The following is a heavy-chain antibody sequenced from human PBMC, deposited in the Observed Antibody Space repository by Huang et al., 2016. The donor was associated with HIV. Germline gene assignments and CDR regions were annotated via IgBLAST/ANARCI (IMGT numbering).Heavy chain of an antibody. CDR2: INHLGST. CDR3: ARDATKNPRGWFDP. CDR1: GGSLSGYY. J-gene: IGHJ5*02. V-gene: IGHV4-34*02. Sequence: QVHLQQWGAGLLKSAETLSLTCAVYGGSLSGYYWSWLRQTTGKGLEWIGEINHLGSTNYNPSRNSRVSISMDGSKKQFSLKLRSISDADTAVYFCARDATKNPRGWFDPWGQGTLVTVSS. D-gene: IGHD3-10*01.